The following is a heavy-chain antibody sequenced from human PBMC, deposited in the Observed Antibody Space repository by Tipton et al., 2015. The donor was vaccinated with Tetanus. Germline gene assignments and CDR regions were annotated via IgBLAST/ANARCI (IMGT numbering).Heavy chain of an antibody. CDR3: AKPHYTVTTSWFDP. V-gene: IGHV3-30*18. CDR1: GFTFSSYG. CDR2: ISYDGSNK. D-gene: IGHD4-17*01. Sequence: SLRLSCAASGFTFSSYGMHWVRQAPGKGLEWVAVISYDGSNKYYADSVKGRFTISRDNSKNTLYLQMNSLRAEDTAVYYCAKPHYTVTTSWFDPWGQGTLVTVSS. J-gene: IGHJ5*02.